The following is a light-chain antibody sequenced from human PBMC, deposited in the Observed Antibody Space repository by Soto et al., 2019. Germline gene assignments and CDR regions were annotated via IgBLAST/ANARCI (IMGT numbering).Light chain of an antibody. V-gene: IGLV2-14*01. CDR3: NSYTNTAARV. Sequence: QSVLTQPASVSGSPGQSIAISCTGTSSDVGGYNYVSWYQQHPGKAPKLVIYEVSNRPSGVSNRFSGSKSGNTASLTISGLQAEDEADYYCNSYTNTAARVFGTGTKVTVL. CDR1: SSDVGGYNY. CDR2: EVS. J-gene: IGLJ1*01.